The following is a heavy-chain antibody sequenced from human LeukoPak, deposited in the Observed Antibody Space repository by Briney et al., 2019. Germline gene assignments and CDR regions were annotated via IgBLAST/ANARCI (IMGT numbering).Heavy chain of an antibody. D-gene: IGHD6-6*01. J-gene: IGHJ4*02. CDR2: ISSNGGST. Sequence: GSLRLSCSASGFTFSSYAMHWVRQAPGKGLEYVSAISSNGGSTYYADSVKGRFTISRDNSKNTLYLQMSSLRAEDTAVYYCVKGFGRYSSSSGLFHYWGQGTLVTVSS. V-gene: IGHV3-64D*09. CDR1: GFTFSSYA. CDR3: VKGFGRYSSSSGLFHY.